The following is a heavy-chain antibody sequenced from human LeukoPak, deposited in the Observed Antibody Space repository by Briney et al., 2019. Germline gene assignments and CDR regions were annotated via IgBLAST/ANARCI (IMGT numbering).Heavy chain of an antibody. CDR3: ARDADYGVYLDY. D-gene: IGHD4-17*01. J-gene: IGHJ4*02. CDR1: GFTFSTYE. CDR2: IDSSGRTV. V-gene: IGHV3-48*03. Sequence: GGSLRLSCAASGFTFSTYEMTWVRQAPGKGLEWVSYIDSSGRTVYYGDSVKGRFTISRDNAKNSLYLRMHSLRVEDTAIYYCARDADYGVYLDYWGQGTLVTVSA.